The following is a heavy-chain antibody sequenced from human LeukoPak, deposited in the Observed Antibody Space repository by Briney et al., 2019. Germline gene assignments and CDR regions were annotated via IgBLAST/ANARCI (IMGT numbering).Heavy chain of an antibody. V-gene: IGHV1-24*01. Sequence: ASVKVSCKVSGYTLTELSMHWVRQAPGKGLEWMGGFDPEDGETIYAQKFQGRVTMTEDTSTDTAYMELSSLRSEDTAVYYCARDQAAYDFWSAGTFGPFDPWGQGTLVTVSS. CDR1: GYTLTELS. CDR3: ARDQAAYDFWSAGTFGPFDP. D-gene: IGHD3-3*01. CDR2: FDPEDGET. J-gene: IGHJ5*02.